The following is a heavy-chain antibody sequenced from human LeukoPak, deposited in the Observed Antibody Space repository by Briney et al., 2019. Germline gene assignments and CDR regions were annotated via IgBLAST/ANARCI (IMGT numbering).Heavy chain of an antibody. J-gene: IGHJ4*02. Sequence: PGGSLRLSCAASGFTFSSYGMHWVRQAPGKGLEWVAVIWYDGSNKYYADSVKGRFTISRDNSKNTLYLQMNSLRADDTAVYYCARDIVGATSSMSVWGQGTLVTVSS. CDR3: ARDIVGATSSMSV. D-gene: IGHD1-26*01. CDR1: GFTFSSYG. V-gene: IGHV3-33*01. CDR2: IWYDGSNK.